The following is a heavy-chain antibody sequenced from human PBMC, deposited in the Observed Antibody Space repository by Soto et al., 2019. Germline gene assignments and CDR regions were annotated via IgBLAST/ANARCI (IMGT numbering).Heavy chain of an antibody. CDR1: GFTFSYYS. CDR3: TRVYGDYGTLSDY. Sequence: GGSLRLSCAASGFTFSYYSVNWVRQAPGKGLEWVSSISSTSTFIYYADSVRGRFTISRDNAKNSLYLQMNSLRAEDTAAYYCTRVYGDYGTLSDYWGRGTLVTSPQ. J-gene: IGHJ4*02. D-gene: IGHD4-17*01. CDR2: ISSTSTFI. V-gene: IGHV3-21*01.